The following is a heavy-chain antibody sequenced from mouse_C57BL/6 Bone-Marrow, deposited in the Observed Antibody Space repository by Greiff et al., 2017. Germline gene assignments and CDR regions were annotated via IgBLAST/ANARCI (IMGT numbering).Heavy chain of an antibody. CDR1: GYSFTDYN. V-gene: IGHV1-39*01. J-gene: IGHJ4*01. CDR2: INPNDGTT. D-gene: IGHD2-4*01. CDR3: ARGYDYDYAMDY. Sequence: VQLQQSGPELVKPGASVKISCKASGYSFTDYNMNWVKQSHGKSLEWIGVINPNDGTTSYNQKFKGKATLTVDQSSSTAYMQLNRLTSEDSAVYCCARGYDYDYAMDYWGRGTSVTVSS.